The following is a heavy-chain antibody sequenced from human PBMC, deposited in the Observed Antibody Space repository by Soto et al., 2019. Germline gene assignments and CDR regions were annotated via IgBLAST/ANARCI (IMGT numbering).Heavy chain of an antibody. CDR2: IIPIFGTA. CDR3: ARDKDTAMVVFDY. Sequence: SGNFSCKTSAGTFSRYTINWVRQAPGQGLEWMGGIIPIFGTANYAQKFQGRVTITADKSTSTAYMELSSLRSEDTAVYYCARDKDTAMVVFDYWGQGILVTV. J-gene: IGHJ4*02. V-gene: IGHV1-69*06. CDR1: AGTFSRYT. D-gene: IGHD5-18*01.